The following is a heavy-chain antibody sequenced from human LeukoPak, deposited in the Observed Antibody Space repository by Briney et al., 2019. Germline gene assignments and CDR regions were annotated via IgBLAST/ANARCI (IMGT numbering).Heavy chain of an antibody. Sequence: PGGSLRLSCAASGFIFSSYAMSWVRKAPGKGLEWVSVISDSGASTYYADSVKGRFTISRDNSKNTLSLQMNSLRAEDTAVYYCAKGGGSSCYSTIDCWGQGTLVTVSS. CDR2: ISDSGAST. D-gene: IGHD2-15*01. CDR3: AKGGGSSCYSTIDC. CDR1: GFIFSSYA. J-gene: IGHJ4*02. V-gene: IGHV3-23*01.